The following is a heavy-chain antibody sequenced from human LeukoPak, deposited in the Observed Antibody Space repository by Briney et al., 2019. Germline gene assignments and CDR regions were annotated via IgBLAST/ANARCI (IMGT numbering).Heavy chain of an antibody. Sequence: GGSLRLSCAASGFTFSNYWMTWVRQAPGKGLEWVANIKQDGSQKSYADSVKGRFIISRDNTKNSGYLQMSSLRAEDTAVYYCARGSSGYYYPVHDAFDIWGQGTMVTVSS. CDR2: IKQDGSQK. V-gene: IGHV3-7*04. CDR1: GFTFSNYW. J-gene: IGHJ3*02. D-gene: IGHD3-22*01. CDR3: ARGSSGYYYPVHDAFDI.